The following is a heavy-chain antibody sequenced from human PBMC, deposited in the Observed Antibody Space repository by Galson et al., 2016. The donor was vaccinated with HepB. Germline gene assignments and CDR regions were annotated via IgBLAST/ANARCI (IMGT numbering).Heavy chain of an antibody. J-gene: IGHJ4*02. D-gene: IGHD6-19*01. CDR3: ARYMRRSGWYTIDY. CDR2: IDWDGNK. Sequence: PALVKPTQTLTLTCTFSGFSLNTFAMSVTWIRQPPGKALEWLAVIDWDGNKFYSTSLRTRLTISKDTSENQVVLTMTNMDPVDTATFYCARYMRRSGWYTIDYWGQGTLVTVSS. CDR1: GFSLNTFAMS. V-gene: IGHV2-70*13.